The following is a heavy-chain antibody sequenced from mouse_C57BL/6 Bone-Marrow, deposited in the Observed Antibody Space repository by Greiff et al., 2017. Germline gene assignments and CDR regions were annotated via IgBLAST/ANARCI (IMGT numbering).Heavy chain of an antibody. Sequence: QVQLQQPGAELVKPGASVKLSCKASGYTFTSYWMQWVKQRPGQGLEWIGEIDPSDSYTNYNQKFKGKATLTVDTSSSTAYMQLSSLTSEDSAVYYCARSDYGCDGDYWGQGTTLTVSS. CDR1: GYTFTSYW. CDR2: IDPSDSYT. J-gene: IGHJ2*01. D-gene: IGHD2-2*01. V-gene: IGHV1-50*01. CDR3: ARSDYGCDGDY.